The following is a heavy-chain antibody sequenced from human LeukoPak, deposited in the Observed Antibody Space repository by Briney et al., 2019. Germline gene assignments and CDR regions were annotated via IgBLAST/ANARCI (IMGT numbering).Heavy chain of an antibody. V-gene: IGHV3-7*01. CDR3: ARARIGRLQSLYYFDY. D-gene: IGHD4-11*01. CDR1: GFTFSNYW. J-gene: IGHJ4*02. Sequence: GGSLRLSCAASGFTFSNYWMSWVRQAPGKGLEWVANIKQDGSEKYYVDSVKGRFTISRDNAKNSLYLQMNSLRAEDTAVYYCARARIGRLQSLYYFDYWGQGTLVTVSS. CDR2: IKQDGSEK.